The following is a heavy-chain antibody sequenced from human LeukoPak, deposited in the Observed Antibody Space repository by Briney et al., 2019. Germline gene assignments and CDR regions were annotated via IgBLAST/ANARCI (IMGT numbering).Heavy chain of an antibody. CDR3: ARRRDILTGYLFDY. V-gene: IGHV3-21*01. Sequence: GGSLRLSCAASGFTFSSYSMNWVRQAPGKGLEWVSSISSSSSYIYYADPVKGRFTISRDNAKNSLYLQMNSLRAEDTAVYYCARRRDILTGYLFDYWGQGTLVTVSS. CDR2: ISSSSSYI. D-gene: IGHD3-9*01. J-gene: IGHJ4*02. CDR1: GFTFSSYS.